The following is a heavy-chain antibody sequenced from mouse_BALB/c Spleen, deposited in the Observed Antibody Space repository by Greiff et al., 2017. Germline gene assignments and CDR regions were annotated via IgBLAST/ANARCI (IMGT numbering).Heavy chain of an antibody. J-gene: IGHJ2*01. V-gene: IGHV14-4*02. D-gene: IGHD1-1*02. CDR3: NAGGNYGLYYFDY. CDR1: GFNIKDYY. Sequence: VQLKQSGAELVRSGASVKLSCTASGFNIKDYYMHWVKQRPEQGLEWIGWIDPENGDTEYAPKFQGKATMTADTSSNTAYLQLSSLTSEDTAVYYCNAGGNYGLYYFDYWGQGTTLTVSS. CDR2: IDPENGDT.